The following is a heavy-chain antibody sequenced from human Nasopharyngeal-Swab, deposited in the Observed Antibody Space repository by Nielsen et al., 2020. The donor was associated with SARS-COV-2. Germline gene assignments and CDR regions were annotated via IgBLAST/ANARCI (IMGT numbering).Heavy chain of an antibody. D-gene: IGHD6-13*01. CDR2: IYYNGNT. CDR1: GDSIAYSTFY. V-gene: IGHV4-39*01. Sequence: SETLSLTCTVSGDSIAYSTFYWGWIRQPPGKGLHWIGNIYYNGNTYQNPSLKSRLTISVDKSKNQFSLQLSPVTAADTAVFYCVRSSSWYYFDYWAQGTQVTVSS. J-gene: IGHJ4*02. CDR3: VRSSSWYYFDY.